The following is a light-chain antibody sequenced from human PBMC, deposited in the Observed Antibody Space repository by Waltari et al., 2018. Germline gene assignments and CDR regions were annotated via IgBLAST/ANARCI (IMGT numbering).Light chain of an antibody. CDR2: EVT. CDR3: SSYAGSINPYI. CDR1: SSDVGGYNY. Sequence: QSALTQPPSASGSPGQSVTISCTGTSSDVGGYNYVSWYQHLPGKAPKLMISEVTKRPSGVPDRFSGSKSGNTASLTVSGLQTEDEADYYCSSYAGSINPYIFGSGTRVTVL. V-gene: IGLV2-8*01. J-gene: IGLJ1*01.